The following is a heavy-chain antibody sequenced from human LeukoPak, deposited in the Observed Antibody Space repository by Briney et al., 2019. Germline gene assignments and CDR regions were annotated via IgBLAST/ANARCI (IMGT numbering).Heavy chain of an antibody. J-gene: IGHJ4*02. CDR2: MNPNSGNT. CDR3: ARRGRVPAAPIDY. CDR1: GYTFTSYD. V-gene: IGHV1-8*03. D-gene: IGHD2-2*01. Sequence: GASVKVSCKASGYTFTSYDINWVRQATGQGLEWMGWMNPNSGNTGYAQKFQGTVTITRNTSISTAYMELSSLRSEDTAVYYCARRGRVPAAPIDYWGQGTLVTVSS.